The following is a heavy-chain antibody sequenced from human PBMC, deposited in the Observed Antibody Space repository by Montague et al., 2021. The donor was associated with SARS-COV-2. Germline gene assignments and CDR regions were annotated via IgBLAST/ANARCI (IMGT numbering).Heavy chain of an antibody. D-gene: IGHD2-15*01. Sequence: CAISGDSVSTHSGTWNWVRLSPSRGLEWLGRTYYRSEWYSDYSVSVKSRICINPDTSKNQFSLQLNSVTPEDTAVYYCARAERGSCGDGNCYQYFFNYWGQGTLVTVSS. CDR2: TYYRSEWYS. J-gene: IGHJ4*02. V-gene: IGHV6-1*01. CDR1: GDSVSTHSGT. CDR3: ARAERGSCGDGNCYQYFFNY.